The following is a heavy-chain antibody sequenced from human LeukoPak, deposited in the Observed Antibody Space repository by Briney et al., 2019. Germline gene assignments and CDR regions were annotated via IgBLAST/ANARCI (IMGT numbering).Heavy chain of an antibody. J-gene: IGHJ4*02. V-gene: IGHV1-18*01. Sequence: ASGKLSCKSSGYTFNNFVISLGRQAPGQGLGWVGWISPHSYSTKYAEKVQGRVTMTTDTSTTTVYMELRSLRSDDTAVYFCARGQSMYYWGQGTPVTVSS. CDR3: ARGQSMYY. CDR1: GYTFNNFV. D-gene: IGHD2-8*01. CDR2: ISPHSYST.